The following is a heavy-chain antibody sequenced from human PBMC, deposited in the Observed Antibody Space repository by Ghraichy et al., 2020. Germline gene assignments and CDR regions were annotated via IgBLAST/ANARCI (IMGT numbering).Heavy chain of an antibody. D-gene: IGHD1-14*01. J-gene: IGHJ3*02. CDR1: GFTFSSYE. V-gene: IGHV3-48*03. Sequence: GESLNISCAASGFTFSSYEINWVRQAPGKGLEWVSDITGSGSTTYYADSVKGRFTVSRDNAKNSLYLQMNSLRAEDTAVYYCAREYEPYVFDIWGQGTVVTVSS. CDR2: ITGSGSTT. CDR3: AREYEPYVFDI.